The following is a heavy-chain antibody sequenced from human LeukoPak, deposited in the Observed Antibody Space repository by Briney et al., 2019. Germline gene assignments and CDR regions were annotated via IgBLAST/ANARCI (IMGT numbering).Heavy chain of an antibody. D-gene: IGHD3-10*01. J-gene: IGHJ4*02. CDR1: GFTFSSYA. CDR3: AKGGRYGAGSYYESTGSDY. V-gene: IGHV3-23*01. Sequence: GGSLRLSCAASGFTFSSYAMSWVRQAPGKGLEWVSAISGSGGSTYYADSVKGRFTISRDNSKNTLYPQMNSLRAEDTAVYYCAKGGRYGAGSYYESTGSDYWGQGTLVTVSS. CDR2: ISGSGGST.